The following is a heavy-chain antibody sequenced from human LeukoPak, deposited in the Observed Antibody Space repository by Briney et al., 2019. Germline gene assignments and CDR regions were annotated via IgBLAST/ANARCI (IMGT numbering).Heavy chain of an antibody. D-gene: IGHD6-13*01. J-gene: IGHJ4*02. CDR3: ARGGIAAAALVHLDY. V-gene: IGHV4-59*01. CDR1: GGSISSDC. CDR2: IYYSRST. Sequence: SETLSLTCTVSGGSISSDCWSWLRQPPGKGLEWIGYIYYSRSTNYNPSLKSRVTIAVDTSKNQFSLKLSSVTAADTAVYYCARGGIAAAALVHLDYWGQGTLVTVSS.